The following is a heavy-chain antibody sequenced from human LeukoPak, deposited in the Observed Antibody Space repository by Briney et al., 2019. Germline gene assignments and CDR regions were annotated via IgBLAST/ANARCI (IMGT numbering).Heavy chain of an antibody. V-gene: IGHV3-30*18. CDR1: GFTFSSYG. D-gene: IGHD2-2*01. CDR2: ISYDGSNK. J-gene: IGHJ4*02. CDR3: AKDQCSSTSCYSFDY. Sequence: GGSLRLSCAASGFTFSSYGMHGGRQAPGKGLEWGAVISYDGSNKYYADSVKGRFTISRDNSKNTLYLQMNSLRAEDTAVYYCAKDQCSSTSCYSFDYWGQGTLVTVSS.